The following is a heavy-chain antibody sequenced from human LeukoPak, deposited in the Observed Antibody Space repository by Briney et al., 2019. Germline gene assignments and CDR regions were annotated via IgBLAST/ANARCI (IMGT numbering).Heavy chain of an antibody. Sequence: ASVKVSFKASGYTFTIYGISWVRQAPGQGLEWMGWISAYNGNTDYAQKLQGRVTMTTDTSTSTAYMELRSLRSDDTAVYYCARKDRGRKYYYDSSGYVDYWGQGTLVTVSS. CDR2: ISAYNGNT. J-gene: IGHJ4*02. CDR3: ARKDRGRKYYYDSSGYVDY. CDR1: GYTFTIYG. D-gene: IGHD3-22*01. V-gene: IGHV1-18*01.